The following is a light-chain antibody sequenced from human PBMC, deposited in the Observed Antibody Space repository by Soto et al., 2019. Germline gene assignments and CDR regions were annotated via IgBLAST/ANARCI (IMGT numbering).Light chain of an antibody. Sequence: EIVMRQSPATLSLSPVERATLSCMASQSVGKYLVWYQQKPGQAPRLLIYDASNRATGIPARFSGSGSGTDFTLTISSLEPEDFAVYYCQQRGNRPPWTFGQGTKVEIK. CDR1: QSVGKY. CDR2: DAS. CDR3: QQRGNRPPWT. V-gene: IGKV3-11*01. J-gene: IGKJ1*01.